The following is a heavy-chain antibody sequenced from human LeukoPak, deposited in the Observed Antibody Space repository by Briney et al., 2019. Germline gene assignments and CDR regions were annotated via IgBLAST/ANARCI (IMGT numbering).Heavy chain of an antibody. D-gene: IGHD2-15*01. CDR1: GGTFSSYA. V-gene: IGHV1-69*06. CDR3: AREGGYCSGGSCHFDY. CDR2: IIPIFGTA. Sequence: SVKVSCKASGGTFSSYAISWVRQAPGQGLEWMGGIIPIFGTANYAQKFQGRVTITADKSTSTAYMELSSLRSEDTAVYYCAREGGYCSGGSCHFDYWGQGTLVTVSS. J-gene: IGHJ4*02.